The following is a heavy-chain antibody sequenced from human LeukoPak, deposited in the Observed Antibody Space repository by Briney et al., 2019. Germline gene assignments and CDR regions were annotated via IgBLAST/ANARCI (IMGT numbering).Heavy chain of an antibody. D-gene: IGHD4-17*01. CDR2: IYPGDSDT. CDR3: ARQGGTVTTGPSWYFDL. V-gene: IGHV5-51*01. CDR1: GYSFTSYW. J-gene: IGHJ2*01. Sequence: GESLKISCKGSGYSFTSYWIGWVRQMPGKGLEWMGIIYPGDSDTRYGPSFQGQVTISVDKTISTAYLQWSSLKASDTAMYYCARQGGTVTTGPSWYFDLWGRGTLVTVSS.